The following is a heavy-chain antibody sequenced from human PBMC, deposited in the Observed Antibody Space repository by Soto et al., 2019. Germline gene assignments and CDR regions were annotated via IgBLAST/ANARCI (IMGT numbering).Heavy chain of an antibody. V-gene: IGHV3-30*03. CDR2: ISYDGSNK. CDR1: GFTFSSYG. CDR3: ATPGEQWLLNDAFDI. J-gene: IGHJ3*02. Sequence: QVQLVESGGGVVQPGRSLRLSCAASGFTFSSYGMHWVRQAPGKGLEGVAVISYDGSNKYYADSVKGRFTISRDNSKNTLYLQMNSLRAEDTAVYYCATPGEQWLLNDAFDIWGQGTMVTVSS. D-gene: IGHD6-19*01.